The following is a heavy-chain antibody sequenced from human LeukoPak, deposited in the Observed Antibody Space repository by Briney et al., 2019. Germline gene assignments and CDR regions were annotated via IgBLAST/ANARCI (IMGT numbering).Heavy chain of an antibody. Sequence: GGSLRLYCAASGFTFSSYDMHWVRQATGKGLERVSAIGTAGDTYYPGSVKGRFTISRENAKNSLYLQMNSLRAGDTAVYYCARGRGDDCSSTSCYHLFGYWGQGTLVTVSS. D-gene: IGHD2-2*01. CDR3: ARGRGDDCSSTSCYHLFGY. J-gene: IGHJ4*02. CDR2: IGTAGDT. V-gene: IGHV3-13*01. CDR1: GFTFSSYD.